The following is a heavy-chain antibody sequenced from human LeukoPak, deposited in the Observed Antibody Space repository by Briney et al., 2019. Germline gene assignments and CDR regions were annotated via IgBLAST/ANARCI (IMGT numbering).Heavy chain of an antibody. V-gene: IGHV3-21*01. CDR1: GFTFSSYS. CDR3: ARYRVTGYYSIGTPPFDY. CDR2: ISSSSSYI. D-gene: IGHD3-9*01. Sequence: GGSLRLSCGASGFTFSSYSMNWVRQAPGKGLEWVSSISSSSSYIYYADSVKGRFTISRDNAKNSLYLQMNSPRAEDTPVYYRARYRVTGYYSIGTPPFDYWGQGTLVTVSS. J-gene: IGHJ4*02.